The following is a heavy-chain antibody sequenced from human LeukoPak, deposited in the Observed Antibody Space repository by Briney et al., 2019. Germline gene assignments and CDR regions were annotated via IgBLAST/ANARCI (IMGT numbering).Heavy chain of an antibody. V-gene: IGHV3-7*01. CDR2: IKQDGSEK. J-gene: IGHJ3*02. CDR3: ARDLRVIAAAVYAFDI. Sequence: PGGSLRLSCAASGFTFSSYWMSWVRQAPGKGLEWVANIKQDGSEKYYVDSVKGRFTISRDNAKNSLYLQMNSLRAEDTAVYYCARDLRVIAAAVYAFDIWGQGTMVTVSS. D-gene: IGHD6-13*01. CDR1: GFTFSSYW.